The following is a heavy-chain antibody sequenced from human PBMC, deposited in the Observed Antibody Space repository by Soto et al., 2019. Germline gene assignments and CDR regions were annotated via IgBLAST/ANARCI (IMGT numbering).Heavy chain of an antibody. Sequence: SQTLSLTCAISGDSVSSNSAAWNWIRQSTSRGLEWLGRTYYRSKWYNDYAVSVKSRITINPDTSKNQFSLQLNSVTPEDTAVYYCARVGFTIFGVFDYWGQGTLVIVSS. V-gene: IGHV6-1*01. J-gene: IGHJ4*02. CDR2: TYYRSKWYN. CDR1: GDSVSSNSAA. CDR3: ARVGFTIFGVFDY. D-gene: IGHD3-3*01.